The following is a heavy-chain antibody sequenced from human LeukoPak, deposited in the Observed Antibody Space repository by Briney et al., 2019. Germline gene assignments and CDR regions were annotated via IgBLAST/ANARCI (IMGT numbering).Heavy chain of an antibody. CDR3: AREGFRAVAPY. D-gene: IGHD6-19*01. V-gene: IGHV3-21*01. J-gene: IGHJ4*02. CDR2: IRSSSSYI. CDR1: GFTFSSYS. Sequence: GGSLRLSCAASGFTFSSYSMNWVRQAPGKGLEWVSSIRSSSSYIYYADSVKGRFTISRDNAKNSLYLQMNSLRAEDTAVYYCAREGFRAVAPYWGQGTLVTVSS.